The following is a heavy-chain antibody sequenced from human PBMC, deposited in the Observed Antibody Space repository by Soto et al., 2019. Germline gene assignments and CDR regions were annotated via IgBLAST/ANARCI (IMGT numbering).Heavy chain of an antibody. CDR1: GCSISSGGYY. D-gene: IGHD3-3*01. CDR2: IYYSGST. V-gene: IGHV4-31*03. J-gene: IGHJ6*03. Sequence: PSETLSLTCTFSGCSISSGGYYWSWIRQHPGKGLEWIGYIYYSGSTYYNPSLKSRVTISVDTSKNQFSLKLSSVTAADTAVYYCVRGGDNDFWSGSSGYYYYYYYMDVWGKGTTVTVSS. CDR3: VRGGDNDFWSGSSGYYYYYYYMDV.